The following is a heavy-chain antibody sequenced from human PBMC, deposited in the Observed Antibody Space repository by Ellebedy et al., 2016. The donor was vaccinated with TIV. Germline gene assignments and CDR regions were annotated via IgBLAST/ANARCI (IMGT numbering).Heavy chain of an antibody. D-gene: IGHD3-22*01. J-gene: IGHJ4*02. V-gene: IGHV3-23*01. Sequence: GESLKISCAASGFIFNNYAMNWVRQAPGKGLEWVSGISGSGGNTYYADSVKGRFTISRDKSKNTVYLLMNSLRFEDMAVYYCAKDLSSSGLSFDYWGQGTLVSVSS. CDR2: ISGSGGNT. CDR1: GFIFNNYA. CDR3: AKDLSSSGLSFDY.